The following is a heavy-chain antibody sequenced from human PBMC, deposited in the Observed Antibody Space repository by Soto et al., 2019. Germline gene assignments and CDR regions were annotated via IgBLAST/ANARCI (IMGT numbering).Heavy chain of an antibody. Sequence: SVKVSCKASGFTFTSSAVQWVRQARGQRLEWIGWIVVGSGNTNYAQKFQERVTITRDMSTSTAYMELSSLRSEDTAVYYCAADYNFWSGYSNYYYGMDVWGQGTTVTVSS. CDR3: AADYNFWSGYSNYYYGMDV. J-gene: IGHJ6*02. CDR2: IVVGSGNT. CDR1: GFTFTSSA. V-gene: IGHV1-58*01. D-gene: IGHD3-3*01.